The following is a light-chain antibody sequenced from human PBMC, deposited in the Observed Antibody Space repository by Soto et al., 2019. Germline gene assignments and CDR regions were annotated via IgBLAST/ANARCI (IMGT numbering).Light chain of an antibody. J-gene: IGKJ2*01. Sequence: EIVMTQSPSTLSVSPGERATLSCRASQSVSSNLAWYQQKPGQAPRLLIYGASTRATGIPARFSGSGSGTEFTLTTTGLQSEAFAVYYYQQYNNWPRYTSGQGTKLEIK. CDR2: GAS. V-gene: IGKV3-15*01. CDR1: QSVSSN. CDR3: QQYNNWPRYT.